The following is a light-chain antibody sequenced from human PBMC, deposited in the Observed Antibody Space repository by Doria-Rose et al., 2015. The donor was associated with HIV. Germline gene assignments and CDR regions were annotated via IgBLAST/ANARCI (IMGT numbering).Light chain of an antibody. CDR1: QSFSSTY. V-gene: IGKV3-20*01. CDR3: HQYGTSWT. J-gene: IGKJ1*01. CDR2: DGS. Sequence: TQSPGTLSLSPGERATLSRRASQSFSSTYLAWYQQKPGQAPSLLIYDGSTWATGIPDRFSASGSGTDFTLTINRLEPEDFALYYCHQYGTSWTFGQGTKVEI.